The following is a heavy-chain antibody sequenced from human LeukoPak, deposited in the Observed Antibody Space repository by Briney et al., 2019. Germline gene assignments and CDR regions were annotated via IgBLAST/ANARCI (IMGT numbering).Heavy chain of an antibody. CDR2: INPNSGGT. J-gene: IGHJ4*02. CDR3: ARYGDIVVVPAAVDFDY. D-gene: IGHD2-2*01. CDR1: GYTFTGYY. Sequence: GASVKVSCKASGYTFTGYYMHWVRQAPGQGLEWMGWINPNSGGTNYAQKFQGRVTMTRDTSISTAYMELSRLRSDDTAVYYCARYGDIVVVPAAVDFDYWGQGTLVTVSS. V-gene: IGHV1-2*02.